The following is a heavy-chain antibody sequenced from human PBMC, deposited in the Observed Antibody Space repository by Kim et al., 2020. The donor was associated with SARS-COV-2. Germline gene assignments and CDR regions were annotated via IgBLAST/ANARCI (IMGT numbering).Heavy chain of an antibody. D-gene: IGHD6-13*01. V-gene: IGHV3-21*01. CDR1: GFTFSSYS. CDR2: ISSSSSYI. Sequence: GGSLRLSCAASGFTFSSYSMNWVRQAPGKGLEWVSSISSSSSYIYYADSVKGRFTISRDNAKNSLYLQMNSLRAEDTAVYYCLRDPSSSWYPKYYFDYWGQGTLVTVPS. CDR3: LRDPSSSWYPKYYFDY. J-gene: IGHJ4*02.